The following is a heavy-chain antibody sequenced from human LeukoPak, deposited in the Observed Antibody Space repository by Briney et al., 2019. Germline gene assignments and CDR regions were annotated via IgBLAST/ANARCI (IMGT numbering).Heavy chain of an antibody. CDR2: IKSKTDGGTT. V-gene: IGHV3-15*01. Sequence: GGSLRLSCAASGFTFSNAWMSWVRQAPGKGLEWVGRIKSKTDGGTTDYAAPVKGRFTISRDDSKNTLYLQMNSLKTEDTAVYYCTTGIRGLASIYYYMDVWGKGTTVTVSS. D-gene: IGHD3-10*01. CDR1: GFTFSNAW. J-gene: IGHJ6*03. CDR3: TTGIRGLASIYYYMDV.